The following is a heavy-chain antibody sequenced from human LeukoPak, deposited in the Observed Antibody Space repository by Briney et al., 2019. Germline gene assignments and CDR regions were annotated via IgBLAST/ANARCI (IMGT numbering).Heavy chain of an antibody. V-gene: IGHV4-59*08. CDR1: GGSISSYY. Sequence: SETLSLTCTVSGGSISSYYWTWIRQPPGKGLEWIGFLYNSGKTKYNPSLKSRVTVSVDTSKNHFSLKLSSVTAADTAVYYCARQIPGSGQGFDPWGQGTLVAVSS. J-gene: IGHJ5*02. CDR2: LYNSGKT. CDR3: ARQIPGSGQGFDP. D-gene: IGHD3-10*01.